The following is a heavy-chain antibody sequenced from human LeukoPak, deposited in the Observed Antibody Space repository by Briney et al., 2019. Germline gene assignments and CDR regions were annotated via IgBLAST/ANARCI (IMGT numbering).Heavy chain of an antibody. V-gene: IGHV1-18*01. CDR1: GYTFSNYC. CDR2: IISYNDNT. CDR3: ERETGSVRARWFDP. J-gene: IGHJ5*02. Sequence: ASVKVSCKASGYTFSNYCISGVRQAPGRGREGMGWIISYNDNTNYAQKLQGRGTIITDTSTSTAYMELRRLRSEDTAVYYCERETGSVRARWFDPWGQGTLVTVSS. D-gene: IGHD5/OR15-5a*01.